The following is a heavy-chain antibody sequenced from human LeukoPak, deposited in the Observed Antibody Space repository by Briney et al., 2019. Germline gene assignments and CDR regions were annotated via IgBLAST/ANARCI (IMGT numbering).Heavy chain of an antibody. CDR3: VRGEATAVIPGCDY. V-gene: IGHV3-48*02. CDR1: GFTFSDYS. D-gene: IGHD2-2*01. Sequence: HPGGSLRLSCAASGFTFSDYSMNWVRQAPGKGLQWASYISSGGSTIYYADSVKGRFTISRDNAKNSLYLQMNSLRDEDTAVFYCVRGEATAVIPGCDYWGRGILVTVSS. J-gene: IGHJ4*02. CDR2: ISSGGSTI.